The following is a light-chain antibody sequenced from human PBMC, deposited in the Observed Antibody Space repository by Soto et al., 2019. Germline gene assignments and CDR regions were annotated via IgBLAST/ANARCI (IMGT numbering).Light chain of an antibody. J-gene: IGLJ3*02. CDR1: SSSIESNY. Sequence: QSVLTQPPSASGTPGQRVTISCSGTSSSIESNYVYWYQQLPGTAPRLLIYRNHQRPSGVPDRFPGSKSGTSASLAISALGSEDECDYYCTVWDDGLRRRLLGGGTKL. CDR3: TVWDDGLRRRL. CDR2: RNH. V-gene: IGLV1-47*01.